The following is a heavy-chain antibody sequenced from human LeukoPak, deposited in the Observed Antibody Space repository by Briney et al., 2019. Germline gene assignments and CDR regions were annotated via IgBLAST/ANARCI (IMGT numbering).Heavy chain of an antibody. D-gene: IGHD3-9*01. CDR1: GYSISSGYY. V-gene: IGHV4-38-2*02. CDR2: IYHSGST. CDR3: ARGQLRYFDWLLFDY. Sequence: SETLSLTCTVSGYSISSGYYWGWIRQPPGKGLEWIGSIYHSGSTYYNPSLKSRVTISVDTSKNQFSLKLSSVTAADTAVYYCARGQLRYFDWLLFDYWGQGTLVTVSS. J-gene: IGHJ4*02.